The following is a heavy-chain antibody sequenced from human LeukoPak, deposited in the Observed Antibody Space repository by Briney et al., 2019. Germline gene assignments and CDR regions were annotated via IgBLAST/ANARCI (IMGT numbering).Heavy chain of an antibody. V-gene: IGHV1-18*01. Sequence: ASVKVSCKASGYTFTSYGISWARQAPGQGLEWMGWISAYNGNTNYAQKLQGRVTMTTDTSTSTAYMELRSLRSDDTAVYYCARGIGPAVVPAAMSASPVFDYWGQGTLVTVSS. J-gene: IGHJ4*02. CDR3: ARGIGPAVVPAAMSASPVFDY. D-gene: IGHD2-2*01. CDR1: GYTFTSYG. CDR2: ISAYNGNT.